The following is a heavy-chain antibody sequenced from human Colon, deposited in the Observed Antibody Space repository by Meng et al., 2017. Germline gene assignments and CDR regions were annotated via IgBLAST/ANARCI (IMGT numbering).Heavy chain of an antibody. CDR1: GFTFSDYY. J-gene: IGHJ4*02. CDR2: ISNKDYGYTT. D-gene: IGHD3-10*01. Sequence: GESLKISCAASGFTFSDYYMDWVRQAPGKGLEWVARISNKDYGYTTDDAASVRGRFTISRDDSKNTLYLQMNSLKTDDTAVDYCVRMTPGVRLTGIDYWGQGTLVTVSS. CDR3: VRMTPGVRLTGIDY. V-gene: IGHV3-72*01.